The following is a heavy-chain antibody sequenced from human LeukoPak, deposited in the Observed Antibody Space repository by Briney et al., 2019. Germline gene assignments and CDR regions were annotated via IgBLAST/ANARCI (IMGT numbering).Heavy chain of an antibody. J-gene: IGHJ4*02. D-gene: IGHD1-26*01. CDR1: GYSISSGYY. CDR2: IYHSGST. Sequence: KPSETLSLTCAVSGYSISSGYYWGRIRPPPGKGLEWIGSIYHSGSTYYNPSLKSRVTISVDTSKNQFSLKLSSVTAADTAVYYCASRGGSYSDDFDYWGQGTLVTVSS. V-gene: IGHV4-38-2*01. CDR3: ASRGGSYSDDFDY.